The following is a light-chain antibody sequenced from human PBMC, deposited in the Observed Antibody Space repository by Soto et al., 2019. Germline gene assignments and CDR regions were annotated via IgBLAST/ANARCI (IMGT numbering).Light chain of an antibody. CDR1: QSVSSRY. CDR2: GAS. CDR3: QQYGTSPPIT. Sequence: EIVLTQSPGTLSLSPGERATLSCRASQSVSSRYLAWYQQKPGQAPRLLIYGASSRATGIPNRFSGSGSGTDFTLPISRLEPEDFAVYYCQQYGTSPPITFGQGTRLEI. J-gene: IGKJ5*01. V-gene: IGKV3-20*01.